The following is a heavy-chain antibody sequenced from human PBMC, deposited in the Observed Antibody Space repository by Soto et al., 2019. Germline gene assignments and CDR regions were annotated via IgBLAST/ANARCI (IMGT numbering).Heavy chain of an antibody. CDR3: ARYCSGGSCYEGRSSLFDY. D-gene: IGHD2-15*01. J-gene: IGHJ4*02. Sequence: TSETLSLTCTVSGGSISSGDYYWSWIRQPPGKGLEWIGYIYYSGSTYYNPSRKSRVTISVDTSKNQFSLKLSSVTAADTAVYYCARYCSGGSCYEGRSSLFDYWGQGTLVTVSS. CDR1: GGSISSGDYY. V-gene: IGHV4-30-4*01. CDR2: IYYSGST.